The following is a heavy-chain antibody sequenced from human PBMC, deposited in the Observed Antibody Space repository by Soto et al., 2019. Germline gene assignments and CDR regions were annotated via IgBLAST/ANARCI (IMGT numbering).Heavy chain of an antibody. V-gene: IGHV3-64*01. Sequence: EVQLAESGGGMVQPGXSLRLXCVASXXTFSSYDMHWVRQAPGKGLEYVSSISSNGGTTYYGNSVKGRFTISRDNSKNTLYLQMGSLRAEDMAVYYCVRRVSGNYDYWGQGTLVTVSS. CDR1: XXTFSSYD. CDR3: VRRVSGNYDY. D-gene: IGHD1-7*01. J-gene: IGHJ4*02. CDR2: ISSNGGTT.